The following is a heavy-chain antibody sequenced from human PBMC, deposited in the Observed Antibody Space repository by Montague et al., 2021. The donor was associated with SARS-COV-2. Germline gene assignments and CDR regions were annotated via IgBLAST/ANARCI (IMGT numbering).Heavy chain of an antibody. J-gene: IGHJ4*02. CDR3: ASERIYGSGSYYNSFLLVGY. V-gene: IGHV4-39*01. CDR1: GGSISSSSYY. D-gene: IGHD3-10*01. CDR2: IYYSGST. Sequence: SETLSLTCTVSGGSISSSSYYWGWIRQPPGKGLGWIGSIYYSGSTYYNPSLKSRVTISVDTSKNQFSLKLSSVTAADTAVYYCASERIYGSGSYYNSFLLVGYWGQGTLVTVSS.